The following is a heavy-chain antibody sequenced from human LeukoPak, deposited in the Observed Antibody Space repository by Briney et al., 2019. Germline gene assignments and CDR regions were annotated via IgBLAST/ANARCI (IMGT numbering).Heavy chain of an antibody. CDR2: ISYDGSNK. CDR3: ARDGITYYYGSGSYPHY. V-gene: IGHV3-30-3*01. J-gene: IGHJ4*02. CDR1: GFTFSSYA. D-gene: IGHD3-10*01. Sequence: GRSLRLSCAASGFTFSSYAMHWVRQAPGKGLEWVAVISYDGSNKYYADSVKGRFTNSRDNSKNTLYLQMNSLRAEDTAVYYCARDGITYYYGSGSYPHYWGQGTLVIVSS.